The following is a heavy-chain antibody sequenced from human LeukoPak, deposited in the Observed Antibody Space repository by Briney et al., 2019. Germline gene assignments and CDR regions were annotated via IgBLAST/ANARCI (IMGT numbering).Heavy chain of an antibody. J-gene: IGHJ4*02. Sequence: VASVKVSSETSGYTFINYGISWVRQAPGQGPEWMGWISGYNGNTNYVQKFQGRITMTTDTSTSTAYMELRSLRSDDTAVYYCARDLSLGRHEYGEPFDYWGQGTMVTVSS. CDR1: GYTFINYG. D-gene: IGHD4/OR15-4a*01. V-gene: IGHV1-18*01. CDR2: ISGYNGNT. CDR3: ARDLSLGRHEYGEPFDY.